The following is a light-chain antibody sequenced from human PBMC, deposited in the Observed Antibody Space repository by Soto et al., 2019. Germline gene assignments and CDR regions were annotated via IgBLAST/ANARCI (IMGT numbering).Light chain of an antibody. CDR3: QQYDEWPLT. CDR1: QSVKSR. CDR2: DAF. V-gene: IGKV3-15*01. Sequence: EKVMTQSPATLSVSPGERATLSCRASQSVKSRLAWYQQKPGQAPRLLIYDAFTRATGIPARFSGSASGTEFTITISNLQSEDFAVYYCQQYDEWPLTFGGGTKVEIK. J-gene: IGKJ4*01.